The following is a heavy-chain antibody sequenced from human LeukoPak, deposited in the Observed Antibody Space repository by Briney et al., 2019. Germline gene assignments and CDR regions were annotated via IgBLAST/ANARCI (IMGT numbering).Heavy chain of an antibody. J-gene: IGHJ5*02. CDR3: AREANWFDP. V-gene: IGHV4-39*02. Sequence: SETLSLTCTVSGGSISSSSYYWGWVRQPPGKGLEWIGSIYYSGSTYYNPSLKSRVTISVDTSKNQFSLKLSSVTAADTAVYYCAREANWFDPWGQGTLVTVSS. CDR1: GGSISSSSYY. CDR2: IYYSGST.